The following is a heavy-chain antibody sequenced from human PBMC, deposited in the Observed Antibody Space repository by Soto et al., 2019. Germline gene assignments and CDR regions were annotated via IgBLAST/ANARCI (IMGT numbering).Heavy chain of an antibody. Sequence: QVVESGGGLVKPGGSLRLSCAASGFIFGDSCMSWIRQAPGKGLEWVAYISSTSSYTDYAASVKGRFTISRDNAKNSLYLQMNRPRAGDPAMYYCARDPNGSGYGWFDPWGQGTLVTVSS. CDR3: ARDPNGSGYGWFDP. V-gene: IGHV3-11*05. D-gene: IGHD3-22*01. J-gene: IGHJ5*02. CDR2: ISSTSSYT. CDR1: GFIFGDSC.